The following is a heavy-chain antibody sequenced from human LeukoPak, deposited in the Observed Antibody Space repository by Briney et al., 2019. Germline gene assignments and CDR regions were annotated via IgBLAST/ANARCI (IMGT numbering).Heavy chain of an antibody. V-gene: IGHV4-39*07. Sequence: SETLSLTCTVSGGSISSSSYYWGWIRQPPGKGLEWIGSIYYSGSTYYNPSLKSRVTISVDTSKNQFSLKQSSVTAADTAVYYCARVPYCSGGSCNYYYYYSMDVWGQGTTVTVSS. J-gene: IGHJ6*02. CDR3: ARVPYCSGGSCNYYYYYSMDV. CDR2: IYYSGST. D-gene: IGHD2-15*01. CDR1: GGSISSSSYY.